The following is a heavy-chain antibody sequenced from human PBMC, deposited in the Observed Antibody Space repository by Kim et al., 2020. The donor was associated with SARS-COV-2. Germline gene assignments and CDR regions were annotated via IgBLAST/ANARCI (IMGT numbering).Heavy chain of an antibody. D-gene: IGHD5-12*01. CDR2: IYSGGST. V-gene: IGHV3-53*01. Sequence: GGSLRLSCAASGFTVSSNYMSCVRQAPGKGLEWVSVIYSGGSTYYADSVKGRFTISRDNSKNTLYLQMNSLRAEDTAVYYCARERGVDIVASDYYYYYGMDVWGQGTTVTVSS. CDR3: ARERGVDIVASDYYYYYGMDV. J-gene: IGHJ6*02. CDR1: GFTVSSNY.